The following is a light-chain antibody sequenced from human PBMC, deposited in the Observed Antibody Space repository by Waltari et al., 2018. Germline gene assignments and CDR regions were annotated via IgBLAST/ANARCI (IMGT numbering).Light chain of an antibody. V-gene: IGKV4-1*01. CDR3: QQYYSIPYT. Sequence: DIVMTQSPDSLAVSLGERATINCKSSQSVLYSSNNKNYLTWYQQKPQQPPKLLISWASTRESGVPDRFSGSGSGTDFTLTISSLQAEDVAVYYCQQYYSIPYTFGQGTKLE. J-gene: IGKJ2*01. CDR2: WAS. CDR1: QSVLYSSNNKNY.